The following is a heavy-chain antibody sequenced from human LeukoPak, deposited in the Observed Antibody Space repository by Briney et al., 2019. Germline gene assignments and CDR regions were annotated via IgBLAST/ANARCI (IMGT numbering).Heavy chain of an antibody. CDR2: IYTRGTT. Sequence: SETLSLTCSVSGGSISSYYWSWIRQPPGKGLEWIGYIYTRGTTNYSPSLKSRVTISADTSKSQFSLKLSSVTAADTAVYYCARLLKRGSSSSGLGYWGQGTLVTVSS. CDR3: ARLLKRGSSSSGLGY. V-gene: IGHV4-4*09. J-gene: IGHJ4*02. CDR1: GGSISSYY. D-gene: IGHD6-6*01.